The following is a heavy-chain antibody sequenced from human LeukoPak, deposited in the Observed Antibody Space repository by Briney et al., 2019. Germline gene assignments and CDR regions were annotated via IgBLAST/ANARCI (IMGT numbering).Heavy chain of an antibody. CDR1: GYTFTGYY. D-gene: IGHD3-22*01. CDR3: ARDDTYYYDSSGTYYFDY. V-gene: IGHV1-18*04. CDR2: ISAYNGNT. J-gene: IGHJ4*02. Sequence: ASVKVSCKASGYTFTGYYMHWVRQAPGQGLEWMGWISAYNGNTNYAQKLQGRVTMTTDTSTSTAYMELRSLRSDDTAVYYCARDDTYYYDSSGTYYFDYWGQGTLVTVSS.